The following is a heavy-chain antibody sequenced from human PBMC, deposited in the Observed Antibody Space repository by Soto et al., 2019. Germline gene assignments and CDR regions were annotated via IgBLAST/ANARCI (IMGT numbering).Heavy chain of an antibody. V-gene: IGHV1-45*02. D-gene: IGHD3-22*01. CDR2: ITPFNGNT. Sequence: ASVKVSCKASGYTFTYRYLHWLRQAPGQALEWMGWITPFNGNTNYAQKFQDRETITRDRSMSTAYMELSSLRSVDTAMYYCAIPSCDSDGYDSDWAVAIWG. CDR1: GYTFTYRY. CDR3: AIPSCDSDGYDSDWAVAI. J-gene: IGHJ3*02.